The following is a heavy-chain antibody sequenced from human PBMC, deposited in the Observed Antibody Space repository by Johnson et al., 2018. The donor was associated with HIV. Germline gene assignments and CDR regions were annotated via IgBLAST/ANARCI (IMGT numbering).Heavy chain of an antibody. CDR1: GFIFSSYW. CDR3: AKDEAQTLASAGRDAFDF. V-gene: IGHV3-30*18. D-gene: IGHD6-13*01. Sequence: QVQLVESGGGLVQPGGSLRLSCAASGFIFSSYWMHWVRQAPGKGLVWVAVISYDGSNKYYADSVKGRFTISRDNSKNTLYLQMNGLRPEDTAVYYCAKDEAQTLASAGRDAFDFWGQGTAVTV. CDR2: ISYDGSNK. J-gene: IGHJ3*01.